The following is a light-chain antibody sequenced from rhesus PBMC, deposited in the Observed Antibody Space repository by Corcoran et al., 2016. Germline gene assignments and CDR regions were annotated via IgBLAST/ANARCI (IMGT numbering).Light chain of an antibody. CDR1: QSLSNY. CDR3: QQGYSYPLT. CDR2: KAS. J-gene: IGKJ4*01. V-gene: IGKV1S9*01. Sequence: DIQMTQSPSSLSASVGDRVTITCQASQSLSNYLNWYQQKPGKIPKLLIYKASSLQSGIPCRFSGNGSGTVFTLTISSLQPEDFATYYCQQGYSYPLTFGGGTKVELK.